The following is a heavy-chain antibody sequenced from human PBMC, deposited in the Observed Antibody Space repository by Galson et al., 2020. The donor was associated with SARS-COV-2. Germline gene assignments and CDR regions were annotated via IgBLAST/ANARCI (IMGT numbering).Heavy chain of an antibody. CDR1: GTSISSGSYS. V-gene: IGHV4-30-2*01. D-gene: IGHD4-17*01. CDR3: ARLHYGEYAPGAFDI. CDR2: ISHSGGT. J-gene: IGHJ3*02. Sequence: SETLSLTCAVTGTSISSGSYSWNWIRQPPGKGLEWIGYISHSGGTYYNPSLKSRVTISGDRSKNQFSLRLSSVTAADTAVYYCARLHYGEYAPGAFDIWGPGTRVT.